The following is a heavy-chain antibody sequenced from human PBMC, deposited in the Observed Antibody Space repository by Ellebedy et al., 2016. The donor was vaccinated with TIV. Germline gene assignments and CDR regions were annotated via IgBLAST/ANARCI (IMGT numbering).Heavy chain of an antibody. CDR1: GGTFSSYA. J-gene: IGHJ6*02. D-gene: IGHD2-2*01. V-gene: IGHV1-69*06. Sequence: SVKVSCXASGGTFSSYAISWVRQAPGQGLEWMGGIIPIFGTANYAQKFQGRVTITADKSTSTAYMELSSLRSEDTAVYYCARDTRGEYCSSTSCSYGMDVWGQGTTVTVSS. CDR2: IIPIFGTA. CDR3: ARDTRGEYCSSTSCSYGMDV.